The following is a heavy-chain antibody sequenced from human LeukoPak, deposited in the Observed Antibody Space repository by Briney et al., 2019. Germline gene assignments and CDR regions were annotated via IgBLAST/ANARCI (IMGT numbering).Heavy chain of an antibody. Sequence: GGSLRLSCAASGFTFSSYWMSWVRQAPGKGLEWVANIKQDGSEKYYVDSVKGRFTISRDNAKNSLYLQMNSLRAEDTAVYYCARDPTRNYDILTGYVYYYYYMDVWGKGTTVTVSS. CDR1: GFTFSSYW. D-gene: IGHD3-9*01. CDR2: IKQDGSEK. J-gene: IGHJ6*03. V-gene: IGHV3-7*01. CDR3: ARDPTRNYDILTGYVYYYYYMDV.